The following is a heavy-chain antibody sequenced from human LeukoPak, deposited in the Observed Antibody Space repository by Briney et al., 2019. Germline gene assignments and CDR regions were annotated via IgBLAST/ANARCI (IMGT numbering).Heavy chain of an antibody. D-gene: IGHD6-19*01. Sequence: GEALKICCKGSCYIFTSYWISWVRQLPGKGLEWMGRIHPSGSYTNSSPSYQGHVTISADKSISTAYLQWSSLEASDTAMYYCAMARSRVAGLRYFPHWGQGNLVTVSS. J-gene: IGHJ1*01. V-gene: IGHV5-10-1*01. CDR3: AMARSRVAGLRYFPH. CDR1: CYIFTSYW. CDR2: IHPSGSYT.